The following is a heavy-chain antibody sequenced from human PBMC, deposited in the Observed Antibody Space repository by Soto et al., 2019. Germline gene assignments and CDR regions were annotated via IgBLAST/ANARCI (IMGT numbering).Heavy chain of an antibody. Sequence: QVQLVQSGAEVKKPGASVKVSCKASGYTFTSSGMSWVRQAPGQGLEWMGWISAHTGSSEYAQRFQRRVTMTTDRSTSTAFMELRSRISDDTAVYYCARAFFYQGSDSRGYSFDAFDFWGPGTLVTVSS. J-gene: IGHJ3*01. V-gene: IGHV1-18*01. CDR1: GYTFTSSG. CDR2: ISAHTGSS. CDR3: ARAFFYQGSDSRGYSFDAFDF. D-gene: IGHD3-22*01.